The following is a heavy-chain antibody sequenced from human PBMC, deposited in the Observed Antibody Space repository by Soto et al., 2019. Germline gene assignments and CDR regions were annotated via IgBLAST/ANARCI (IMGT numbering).Heavy chain of an antibody. CDR1: GGSLSSSSYY. CDR3: ARARVPYSSTWYKYDYYGMDV. J-gene: IGHJ6*02. D-gene: IGHD6-13*01. CDR2: IHHSGNT. V-gene: IGHV4-31*03. Sequence: SETLSLTCSVSGGSLSSSSYYWSWILQHPGKGPEWVGYIHHSGNTHYNPSLKSRVTLFVDTSKTQFSLMLSSLTAADTAVYFCARARVPYSSTWYKYDYYGMDVWGQGTTVTVSS.